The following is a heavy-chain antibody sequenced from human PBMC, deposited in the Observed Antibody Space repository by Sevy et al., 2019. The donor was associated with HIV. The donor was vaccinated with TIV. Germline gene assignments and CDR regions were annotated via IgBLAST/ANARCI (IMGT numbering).Heavy chain of an antibody. V-gene: IGHV3-30-3*01. CDR1: GFTFSSYA. Sequence: GGSLRLSCAASGFTFSSYAMHWVRQAPGKGLEWVAVISYYGSNKYYADSVKGRFTISRDNSKNTLYLQMNSLRAEDTAVYYCASWDYGDCVRGYYYGMDVWGQGTTVTVSS. CDR2: ISYYGSNK. CDR3: ASWDYGDCVRGYYYGMDV. D-gene: IGHD4-17*01. J-gene: IGHJ6*02.